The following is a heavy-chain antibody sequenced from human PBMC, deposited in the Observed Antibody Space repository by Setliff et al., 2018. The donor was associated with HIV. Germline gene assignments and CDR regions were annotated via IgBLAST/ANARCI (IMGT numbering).Heavy chain of an antibody. CDR3: ARDFWGGSYSSDY. D-gene: IGHD1-26*01. V-gene: IGHV3-48*01. J-gene: IGHJ4*02. Sequence: PGGSLRLSCVASGFTFSTHSMSWVRQAPGKGPEWISYISFSSSVIYYADSVKGRFTISRDNAKNSLYLQMNSLRAEDTAVYYCARDFWGGSYSSDYWGQGTLVTVSP. CDR2: ISFSSSVI. CDR1: GFTFSTHS.